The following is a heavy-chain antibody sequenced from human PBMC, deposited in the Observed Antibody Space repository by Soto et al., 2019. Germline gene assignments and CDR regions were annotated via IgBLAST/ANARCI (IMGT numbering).Heavy chain of an antibody. J-gene: IGHJ4*02. CDR3: AKDWGIWFGEWGLGY. D-gene: IGHD3-10*01. CDR1: GFTFSSYA. Sequence: LRLSCAASGFTFSSYAMSWVRQAPGKGLEWVSAISGSGGSTYYADSVKGRFTISRDNSKNTLYLQMNSLRAEDTAVYYCAKDWGIWFGEWGLGYWGQGTLVTVS. V-gene: IGHV3-23*01. CDR2: ISGSGGST.